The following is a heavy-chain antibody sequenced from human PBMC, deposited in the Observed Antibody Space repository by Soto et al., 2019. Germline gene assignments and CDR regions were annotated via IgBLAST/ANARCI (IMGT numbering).Heavy chain of an antibody. Sequence: QVTFKESGPVLVKPTETLTLTCTVSGFALNAARMGVSWIRQPPGKALEWLAHIFSNDAKFYNPALKSRLTISKDTSKSQVVLTMTDMDPVDTATYYCARILEITMIRGPWGQGTLVTVSS. J-gene: IGHJ5*02. V-gene: IGHV2-26*01. CDR2: IFSNDAK. D-gene: IGHD3-10*01. CDR3: ARILEITMIRGP. CDR1: GFALNAARMG.